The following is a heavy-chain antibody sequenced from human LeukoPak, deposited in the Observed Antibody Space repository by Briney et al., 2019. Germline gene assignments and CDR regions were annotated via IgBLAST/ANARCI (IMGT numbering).Heavy chain of an antibody. D-gene: IGHD4-17*01. CDR2: INPNSGGT. J-gene: IGHJ4*02. CDR3: ARGSVVQVTIPYFDY. V-gene: IGHV1-2*02. CDR1: GYTFTGYY. Sequence: ASVKVSCKASGYTFTGYYMHWVRQAPGQGLEWMGWINPNSGGTNYAQKFQGRVTMTRDTSISTAYMELSRLRSDDTAVYYCARGSVVQVTIPYFDYWGQGTLVTVSS.